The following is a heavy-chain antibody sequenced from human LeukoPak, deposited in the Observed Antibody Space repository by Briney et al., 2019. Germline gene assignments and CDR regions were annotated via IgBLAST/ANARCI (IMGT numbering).Heavy chain of an antibody. CDR3: ARRQVQPERFDY. J-gene: IGHJ4*02. V-gene: IGHV4-59*01. CDR1: GGSISSYY. CDR2: VYYSGST. Sequence: PSETLSLTCTVSGGSISSYYWTWIRQPPGKGLEWIGYVYYSGSTNYNPSLKSRVTISVDTSKNQFSLKLSSVTAADTAMYYCARRQVQPERFDYGGQGTLVTVSS. D-gene: IGHD6-13*01.